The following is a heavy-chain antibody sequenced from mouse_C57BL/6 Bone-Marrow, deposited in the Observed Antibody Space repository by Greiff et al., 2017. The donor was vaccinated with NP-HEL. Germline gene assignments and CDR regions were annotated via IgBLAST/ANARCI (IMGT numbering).Heavy chain of an antibody. D-gene: IGHD1-1*01. Sequence: EVQGVESGGGLVQPKGSLKLSCAASGFSFNTYAMNWVRQAPGKGLEWVARIRSKSNNYATYYADSVKDRFTISRDDSESMLYLQMNNLKTEDTAMYYCVSPPITTVVATNYAMDYWGQGTSVTVSS. CDR3: VSPPITTVVATNYAMDY. V-gene: IGHV10-1*01. J-gene: IGHJ4*01. CDR2: IRSKSNNYAT. CDR1: GFSFNTYA.